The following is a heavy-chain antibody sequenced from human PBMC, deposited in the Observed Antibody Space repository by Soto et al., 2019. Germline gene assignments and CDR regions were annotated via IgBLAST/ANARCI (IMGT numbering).Heavy chain of an antibody. J-gene: IGHJ4*02. Sequence: EVQLVESEGGSIQPGGSLRLSCVASGFTFTSYWMHWVRQGPGEGLVWVARTNVDGGRTSYGDSVKGRFTISRDNAKNTLYLQMHGLRVEDTGIYYCAREGWRAVDYWGRGSLITVSA. V-gene: IGHV3-74*01. CDR2: TNVDGGRT. CDR3: AREGWRAVDY. CDR1: GFTFTSYW.